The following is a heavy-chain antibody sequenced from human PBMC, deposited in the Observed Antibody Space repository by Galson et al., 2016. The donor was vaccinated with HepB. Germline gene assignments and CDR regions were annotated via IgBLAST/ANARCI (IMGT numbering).Heavy chain of an antibody. J-gene: IGHJ3*02. CDR1: GYSFTTYW. CDR3: AGRAENSSGWLSFDS. D-gene: IGHD6-19*01. V-gene: IGHV5-51*01. CDR2: IYPGDSET. Sequence: QSGAEVKKPGESLKISCKGSGYSFTTYWIGWVRQMPGKGLEWMGIIYPGDSETRYSPSLQGQVTISSDKSITTAYLQWSSLKASDTARYYCAGRAENSSGWLSFDSWVRGAMVTVSS.